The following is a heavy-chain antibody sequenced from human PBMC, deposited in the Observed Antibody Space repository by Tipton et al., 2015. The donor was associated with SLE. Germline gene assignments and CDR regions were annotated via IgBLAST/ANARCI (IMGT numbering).Heavy chain of an antibody. Sequence: TLSLTCTVSGASISSHYWSWIRQPPGKGLEWIGYIYISGSTKYNPSLKSRVTISVDTSKTQFSLKLRSVTAADTAIYYRARGGYSSGWYGDYFVYCGQGTLVTVSS. CDR3: ARGGYSSGWYGDYFVY. CDR2: IYISGST. CDR1: GASISSHY. D-gene: IGHD6-19*01. J-gene: IGHJ4*02. V-gene: IGHV4-59*11.